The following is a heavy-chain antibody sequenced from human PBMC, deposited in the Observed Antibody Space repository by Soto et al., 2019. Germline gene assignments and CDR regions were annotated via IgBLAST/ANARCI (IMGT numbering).Heavy chain of an antibody. D-gene: IGHD6-13*01. Sequence: QVQLVQSGAEVKKPGSSVKVSCKASGGTFSSYAISWVRQAPGQGLEWMGGIIPIFGTANYAQKFQGRVTITXAAXTXTAYMELSSLRSEDTAVYYCAGGSSTFSTNSYGMDVWGQGTTVTVSS. V-gene: IGHV1-69*05. CDR3: AGGSSTFSTNSYGMDV. CDR1: GGTFSSYA. CDR2: IIPIFGTA. J-gene: IGHJ6*02.